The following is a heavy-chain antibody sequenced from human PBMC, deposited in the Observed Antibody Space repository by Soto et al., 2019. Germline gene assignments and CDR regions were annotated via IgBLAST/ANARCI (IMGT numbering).Heavy chain of an antibody. CDR3: AREGSSSLVRPYYYYYYYMDV. V-gene: IGHV4-34*01. Sequence: SETLSLTCAVYGGSFSGYYWSWIGQPPGKRLEWIGEINHSGSTNYNPSLKSRVTISVDTSKNQFSLKLSSVTAADTAVYYCAREGSSSLVRPYYYYYYYMDVWGKGTTVTVSS. D-gene: IGHD6-13*01. CDR2: INHSGST. CDR1: GGSFSGYY. J-gene: IGHJ6*03.